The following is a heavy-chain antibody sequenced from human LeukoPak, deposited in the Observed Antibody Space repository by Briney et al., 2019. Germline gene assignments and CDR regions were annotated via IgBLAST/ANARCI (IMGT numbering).Heavy chain of an antibody. CDR3: AKTKGSYYYGMDV. V-gene: IGHV3-23*01. CDR1: GFTFSSYA. CDR2: ISGSGGRT. J-gene: IGHJ6*02. Sequence: SGGSLRLSCAASGFTFSSYAMSWVRQAPGEGLEWVSGISGSGGRTYYADSVKGRFTISRDNSKNTLFLQMNSLRAEDTAVYYCAKTKGSYYYGMDVWGQGTTVTVSS.